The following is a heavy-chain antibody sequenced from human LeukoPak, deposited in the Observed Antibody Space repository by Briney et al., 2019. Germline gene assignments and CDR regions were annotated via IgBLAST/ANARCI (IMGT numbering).Heavy chain of an antibody. CDR1: GFTFDDYG. CDR2: INWIGGST. CDR3: ARERYYSSGSYYDYYYYYMDV. V-gene: IGHV3-20*04. J-gene: IGHJ6*03. Sequence: GGSLRLSCAASGFTFDDYGMSWVRQAPGKGLEWISGINWIGGSTGYADSVKGRFTISRDNAKNSLYLQMNSLRAEDTALYYCARERYYSSGSYYDYYYYYMDVWGKGTTVTVSS. D-gene: IGHD3-10*01.